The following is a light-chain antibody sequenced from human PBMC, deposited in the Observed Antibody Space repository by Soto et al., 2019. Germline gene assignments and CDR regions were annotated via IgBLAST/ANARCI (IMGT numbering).Light chain of an antibody. J-gene: IGKJ5*01. CDR3: QQYNKWPPIT. CDR1: QSVSSN. CDR2: SAS. Sequence: ETVMAQSPATLSVSPAETAPLSWRASQSVSSNLAWYQQKPGQAPRLLIYSASTSATGIPARFSGSGSGTEFTLTISSLHSEYFAAYYCQQYNKWPPITFGQGTQLYIK. V-gene: IGKV3-15*01.